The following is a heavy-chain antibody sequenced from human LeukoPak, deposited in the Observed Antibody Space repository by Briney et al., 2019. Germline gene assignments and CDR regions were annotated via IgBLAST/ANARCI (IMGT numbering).Heavy chain of an antibody. D-gene: IGHD6-19*01. CDR2: IKQDGSEK. CDR3: ARDPYSSGWYGNENYYWFDP. CDR1: GFTFSNYW. Sequence: GGSLRLSCAASGFTFSNYWMSWVRQAPGKGLEWVANIKQDGSEKYYVDSVKGRFTISRDNAKNSLYLQMNSLRAEDTAVYYCARDPYSSGWYGNENYYWFDPWGQGTLVTVSS. V-gene: IGHV3-7*01. J-gene: IGHJ5*02.